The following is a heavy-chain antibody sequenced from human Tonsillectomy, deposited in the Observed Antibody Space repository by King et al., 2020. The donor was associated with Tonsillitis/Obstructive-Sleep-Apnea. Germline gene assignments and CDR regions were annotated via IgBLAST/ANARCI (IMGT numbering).Heavy chain of an antibody. Sequence: QLQESGPGLVKPSETLSLTCSVSRDSFSAYYWSWIRLPPGKGLEWIGYIRYSGTTNYNPSLKSRVTISIDMSKNQISLKLRSVTAADTAVYYCARHESGAQWFGELVYPNNWFDPWGQGTLVIVSS. V-gene: IGHV4-59*08. CDR3: ARHESGAQWFGELVYPNNWFDP. D-gene: IGHD3-10*01. CDR1: RDSFSAYY. CDR2: IRYSGTT. J-gene: IGHJ5*02.